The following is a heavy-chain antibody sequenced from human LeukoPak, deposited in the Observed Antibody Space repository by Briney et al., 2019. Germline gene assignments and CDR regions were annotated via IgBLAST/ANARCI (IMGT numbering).Heavy chain of an antibody. CDR2: AYFSGHK. CDR3: ARLGGYSLSRNAFDI. Sequence: SETLSLTCTVSGGSVSSNAYYWGWIRQTPGKGLEWIGNAYFSGHKYYNPSLKSRVTIFVDTSKNEFSLKLSSVTAADTAVYYCARLGGYSLSRNAFDIWGRGTSVTVSS. CDR1: GGSVSSNAYY. V-gene: IGHV4-39*01. J-gene: IGHJ3*02. D-gene: IGHD5-18*01.